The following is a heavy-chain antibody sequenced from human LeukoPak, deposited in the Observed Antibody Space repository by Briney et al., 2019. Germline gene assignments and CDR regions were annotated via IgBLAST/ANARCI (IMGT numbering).Heavy chain of an antibody. Sequence: GGSRRLSCAASGFTFSGSAMHWVRQASGKGLEWVGRIRSKANIYATAYAASVKGRFTISRDDSKNTLYLQMDSLRAEDTAVYYCARDNMAVAGAFDIWGQGTMVTVSS. D-gene: IGHD6-19*01. J-gene: IGHJ3*02. CDR3: ARDNMAVAGAFDI. CDR2: IRSKANIYAT. CDR1: GFTFSGSA. V-gene: IGHV3-73*01.